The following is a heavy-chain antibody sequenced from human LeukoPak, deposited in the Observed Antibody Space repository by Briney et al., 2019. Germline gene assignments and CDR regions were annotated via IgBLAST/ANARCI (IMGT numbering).Heavy chain of an antibody. CDR1: AYTFTSYD. J-gene: IGHJ4*02. Sequence: ASVKVSCKASAYTFTSYDINWVRQATGQGLEWMGWMNPNSGNTGYAQKFQGRVTITRNTSISTAYMELSSLRSEDTAVYYCARVRSTEELLFDYWGQGTLVTVSS. D-gene: IGHD1-7*01. CDR2: MNPNSGNT. CDR3: ARVRSTEELLFDY. V-gene: IGHV1-8*03.